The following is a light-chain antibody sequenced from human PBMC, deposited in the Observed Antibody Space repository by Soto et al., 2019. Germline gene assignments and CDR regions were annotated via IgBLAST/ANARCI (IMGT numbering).Light chain of an antibody. V-gene: IGLV1-47*02. CDR1: SANIGNNF. CDR3: VSWDDSLSGLV. J-gene: IGLJ1*01. CDR2: SNN. Sequence: SVMTQPPSASGTPGQRVTISCSGRSANIGNNFVCWYQQLPGTAPKLLIYSNNQRPSGVPDRFSGSKSGTSASLAISGLRSEDEGDYYCVSWDDSLSGLVFGTGTKVTVL.